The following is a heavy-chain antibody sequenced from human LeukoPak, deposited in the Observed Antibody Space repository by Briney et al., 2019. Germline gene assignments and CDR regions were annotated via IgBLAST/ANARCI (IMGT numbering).Heavy chain of an antibody. CDR3: AKRVAHSSGAYWDY. Sequence: GGSLRLSREASGFTFSSYGMSWVRQAPGKGLEWVSAISGGGGGTYYADSVKGRFTISRDNSKNTLYLQMNGLRAEDAAVYFCAKRVAHSSGAYWDYWGQGILVTVSS. J-gene: IGHJ4*02. V-gene: IGHV3-23*01. CDR1: GFTFSSYG. D-gene: IGHD6-19*01. CDR2: ISGGGGGT.